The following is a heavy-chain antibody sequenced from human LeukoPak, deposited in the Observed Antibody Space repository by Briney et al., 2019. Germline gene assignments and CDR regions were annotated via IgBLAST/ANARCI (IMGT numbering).Heavy chain of an antibody. CDR3: ARDQWQLRGSGWFDP. CDR2: IIPSFGTA. Sequence: GASVKVSCKASGGTFSSYAISWVRQAPGQGLEWMGGIIPSFGTANYAQKFQGRVTITADESTSTAYMELSSLRSEDTAVYYCARDQWQLRGSGWFDPWGQGTLVTVSS. CDR1: GGTFSSYA. J-gene: IGHJ5*02. D-gene: IGHD1-26*01. V-gene: IGHV1-69*13.